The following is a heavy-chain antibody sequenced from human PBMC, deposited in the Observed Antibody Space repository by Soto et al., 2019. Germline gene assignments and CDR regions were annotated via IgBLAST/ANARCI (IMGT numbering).Heavy chain of an antibody. CDR1: GYTFTGYY. CDR3: AKGGAIVAAGTRVYLYNAMDV. CDR2: INPNSGDT. V-gene: IGHV1-2*02. D-gene: IGHD1-26*01. Sequence: ASVKVACKASGYTFTGYYVHWVRQAPGQGLEWMGWINPNSGDTYLAQRFQGRVTMNRDTSIGTAYMELRGLTSDDTAGYYCAKGGAIVAAGTRVYLYNAMDVWGQGTTVPVSS. J-gene: IGHJ6*02.